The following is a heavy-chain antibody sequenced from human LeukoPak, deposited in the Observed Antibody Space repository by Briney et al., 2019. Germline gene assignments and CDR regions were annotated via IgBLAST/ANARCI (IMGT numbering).Heavy chain of an antibody. Sequence: PSQTLSLTCTVSGGSISSGGYFWSWIRQHPGKGLEWIGYIYYSGSTYYNPSLKSRVTISVDTSKNQFSLKLSSVTAADTAVYYCARAIVSSTSNIIYYYYYYMDVWGKGTTVTVSS. V-gene: IGHV4-31*03. CDR1: GGSISSGGYF. CDR2: IYYSGST. D-gene: IGHD2-2*01. J-gene: IGHJ6*03. CDR3: ARAIVSSTSNIIYYYYYYMDV.